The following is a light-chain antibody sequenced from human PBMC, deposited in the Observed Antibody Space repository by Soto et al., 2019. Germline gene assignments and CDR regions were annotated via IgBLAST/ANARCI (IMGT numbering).Light chain of an antibody. V-gene: IGKV3-20*01. CDR2: GAS. CDR1: QSISSNY. J-gene: IGKJ1*01. Sequence: EIVLTQSPGTLSLSPGERATLSRRASQSISSNYLAWYQQKPGQAPRLLIYGASSRATDIPDRFSGSGSGTDFTLTISRLEPEDFAVYYCQQYGSSRWTFGQGTKVEIK. CDR3: QQYGSSRWT.